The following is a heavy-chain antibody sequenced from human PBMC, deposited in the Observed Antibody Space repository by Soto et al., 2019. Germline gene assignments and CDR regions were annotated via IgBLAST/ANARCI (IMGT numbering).Heavy chain of an antibody. J-gene: IGHJ6*02. Sequence: GESLKISCKGSGYSFTSYWIGWVRQMPGKGLEWMGIIYPGDSDTRYSPSFQGQVTISADKSISTAYLQWSSLKASDTAMHYCALSYCGGDCYPDYYGMDVWGQGTTVTVSS. CDR3: ALSYCGGDCYPDYYGMDV. V-gene: IGHV5-51*01. CDR1: GYSFTSYW. CDR2: IYPGDSDT. D-gene: IGHD2-21*02.